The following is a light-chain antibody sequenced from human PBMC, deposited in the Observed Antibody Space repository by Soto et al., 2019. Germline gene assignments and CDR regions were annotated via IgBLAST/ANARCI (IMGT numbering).Light chain of an antibody. CDR3: QQRSNWPRIT. CDR2: DAS. Sequence: EIVLTQSPATLSLSRGERATLACRAGQSVGSYLAWYQQKPGQAPRLLIYDASNRATGIPARVIGSGSGTDFTLTISSLEPEDFAVYYCQQRSNWPRITFGQGTRLEIK. CDR1: QSVGSY. V-gene: IGKV3-11*01. J-gene: IGKJ5*01.